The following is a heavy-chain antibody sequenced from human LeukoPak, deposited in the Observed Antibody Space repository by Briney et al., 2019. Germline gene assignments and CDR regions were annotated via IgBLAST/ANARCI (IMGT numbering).Heavy chain of an antibody. CDR2: FYPSGTT. CDR1: GGSISGYY. D-gene: IGHD4-11*01. J-gene: IGHJ4*02. Sequence: PSETLSLTCTVSGGSISGYYWSWIRQPAGKGLEWIGRFYPSGTTNYNPSLKSRVTMSLDTSKRQFSLKVRSVTASDTAVYYRARHDSPMTTVTTFAYWGQGTMVTVSS. CDR3: ARHDSPMTTVTTFAY. V-gene: IGHV4-4*07.